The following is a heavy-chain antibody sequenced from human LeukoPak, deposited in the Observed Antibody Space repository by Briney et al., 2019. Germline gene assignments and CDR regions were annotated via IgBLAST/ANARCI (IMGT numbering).Heavy chain of an antibody. CDR2: IYHSGTT. V-gene: IGHV4-4*02. CDR3: AVASRAWVPVDS. CDR1: GGSISSSYW. J-gene: IGHJ4*02. Sequence: SGTLPLTCVVSGGSISSSYWWSWVRQPPGKGLEWIGEIYHSGTTPYNPPFKNRLTILMDNSKNHFAFNLWYVTDAYAGVYYCAVASRAWVPVDSWGQGTLVTVSS. D-gene: IGHD3-3*02.